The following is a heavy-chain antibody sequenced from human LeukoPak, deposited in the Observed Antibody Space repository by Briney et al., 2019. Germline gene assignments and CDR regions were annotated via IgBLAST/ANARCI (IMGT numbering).Heavy chain of an antibody. CDR2: IIPIFGTA. V-gene: IGHV1-69*05. Sequence: ASVKVSCNASGGTFSSYAISWVRQAPGQGLEWMGGIIPIFGTANYAQKFQGRVTITTDESTSTAYMELSSLRSEDTAVYYCARASRGVIPYFDYWGQGTLVTVSS. J-gene: IGHJ4*02. CDR1: GGTFSSYA. CDR3: ARASRGVIPYFDY. D-gene: IGHD3-10*01.